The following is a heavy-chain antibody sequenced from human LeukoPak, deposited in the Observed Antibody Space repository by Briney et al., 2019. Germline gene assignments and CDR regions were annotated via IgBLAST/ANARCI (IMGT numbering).Heavy chain of an antibody. V-gene: IGHV3-66*01. D-gene: IGHD1-26*01. CDR1: GFAVSSNY. J-gene: IGHJ6*02. CDR2: IYSGGST. Sequence: GGSLRLSCAVSGFAVSSNYMTWVRQEPGKGLEWVSLIYSGGSTYYADSVKGRFTISRDNSKNTLYLQMNSLRAEGTAVYYCTRAAVGATGDYYGMDVWGQGTTVTVSS. CDR3: TRAAVGATGDYYGMDV.